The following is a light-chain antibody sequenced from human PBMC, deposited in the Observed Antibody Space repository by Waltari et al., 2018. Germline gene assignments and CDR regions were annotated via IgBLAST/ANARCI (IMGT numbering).Light chain of an antibody. CDR2: SAS. J-gene: IGKJ3*01. CDR3: QQYYHTRQIT. CDR1: PCISKS. V-gene: IGKV1-NL1*01. Sequence: DIQMTQSPSPLSASVGDSVPITCRASPCISKSLAWYQQKPGKSAKLLLSSASTLESGGPSRFRGSGAGTDYTLTISSRQPEDFATYYCQQYYHTRQITFGPGTKVDFK.